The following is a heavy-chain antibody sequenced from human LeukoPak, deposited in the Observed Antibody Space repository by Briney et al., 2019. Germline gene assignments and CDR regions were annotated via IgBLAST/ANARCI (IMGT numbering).Heavy chain of an antibody. D-gene: IGHD6-19*01. Sequence: GRSLRLSYAASGFTVSSYGMQWVRQHPGKGLEWVAVIWYDGSNKYYADSVKGRFTISRDNSKNTLYLQMNSRRAEDTAVYYCAKEGIAVAGTVLGLFDYWGQGTLVTVSS. V-gene: IGHV3-33*06. CDR2: IWYDGSNK. J-gene: IGHJ4*02. CDR3: AKEGIAVAGTVLGLFDY. CDR1: GFTVSSYG.